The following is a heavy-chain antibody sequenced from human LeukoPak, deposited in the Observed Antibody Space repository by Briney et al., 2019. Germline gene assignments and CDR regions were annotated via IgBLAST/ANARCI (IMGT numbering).Heavy chain of an antibody. D-gene: IGHD6-6*01. CDR2: ISSSSNTI. J-gene: IGHJ6*03. CDR3: ARASGSSSGGWVYYYYMDV. V-gene: IGHV3-48*01. CDR1: GFTFSSYT. Sequence: GGSLRLSCAASGFTFSSYTMKWVRQALGKGLEWVSYISSSSNTIYYADSVKGRFTISRDNAKNSLYLQMNSLRADDTAVYYCARASGSSSGGWVYYYYMDVWGKGTTVTVSS.